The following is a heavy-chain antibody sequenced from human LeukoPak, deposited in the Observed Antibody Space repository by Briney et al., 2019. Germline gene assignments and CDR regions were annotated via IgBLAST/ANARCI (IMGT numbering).Heavy chain of an antibody. CDR2: IRHDEANS. CDR3: AKEYTPSSPLGELDS. CDR1: GFTFSDYA. V-gene: IGHV3-30*02. J-gene: IGHJ4*02. D-gene: IGHD6-6*01. Sequence: GGSLRLSCAASGFTFSDYAMHWVRQAPGKGLEWVAVIRHDEANSFYADSVQGRFTISRDTSKKLLYLQMNSLRVEDTAVYYCAKEYTPSSPLGELDSWGQGTLVTVSS.